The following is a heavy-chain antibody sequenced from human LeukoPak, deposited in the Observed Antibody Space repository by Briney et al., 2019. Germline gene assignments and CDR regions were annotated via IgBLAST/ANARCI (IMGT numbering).Heavy chain of an antibody. D-gene: IGHD1-26*01. CDR2: FDPEDGET. V-gene: IGHV1-24*01. CDR1: GYTLTELS. Sequence: ASVKVSCKISGYTLTELSMHWVRQAPGKGLEWMGGFDPEDGETINAQKFQGRVTMTEDTSTDTAYMELSSLRSEDTAVYYCARVVGATGGFDYWGQGTLVTVSS. J-gene: IGHJ4*02. CDR3: ARVVGATGGFDY.